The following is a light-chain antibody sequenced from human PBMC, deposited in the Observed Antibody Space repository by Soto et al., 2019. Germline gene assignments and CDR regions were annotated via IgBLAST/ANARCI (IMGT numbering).Light chain of an antibody. CDR1: QSVSSSY. CDR3: QQYGSSRT. CDR2: GAS. Sequence: EVVLTQSRGTLSLSPGERATLSCRASQSVSSSYLAWYQQKPGQAPRLLIYGASSRATGIPDRFSGSGSGTDFPLTISRLEPEDFAVYYCQQYGSSRTFGQGTKVDIK. V-gene: IGKV3-20*01. J-gene: IGKJ1*01.